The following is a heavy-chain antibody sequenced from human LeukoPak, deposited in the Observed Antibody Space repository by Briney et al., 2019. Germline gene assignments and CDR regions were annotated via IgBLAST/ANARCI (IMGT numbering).Heavy chain of an antibody. D-gene: IGHD3-22*01. V-gene: IGHV1-2*02. Sequence: GASVKVSCKASGYTFTGYYMHWVRQAPGQGLEWMGWINPNSGGTNYAQKFQGRVTMTRDTSISTAYMELSRLRSDDTAVYYCARGYYDSSGFLFDYWGQGTLVTVSS. CDR3: ARGYYDSSGFLFDY. CDR1: GYTFTGYY. J-gene: IGHJ4*02. CDR2: INPNSGGT.